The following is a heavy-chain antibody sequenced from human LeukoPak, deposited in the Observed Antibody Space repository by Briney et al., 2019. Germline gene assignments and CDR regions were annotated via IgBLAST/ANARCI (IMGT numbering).Heavy chain of an antibody. CDR3: ARSSPPMTTVTTCDY. V-gene: IGHV1-46*01. J-gene: IGHJ4*02. CDR1: GYTFTSYY. D-gene: IGHD4-17*01. Sequence: ASVKVSCKASGYTFTSYYMHWVRQAPGQGLEWMVIINPSGGSTSYAQKFQGRVTMTRDTSTSTVYMELSSLRSEDTAVYYCARSSPPMTTVTTCDYWGQGTLVTVSS. CDR2: INPSGGST.